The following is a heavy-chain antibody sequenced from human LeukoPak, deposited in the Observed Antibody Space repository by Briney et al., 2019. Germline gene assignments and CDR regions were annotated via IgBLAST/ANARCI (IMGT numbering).Heavy chain of an antibody. V-gene: IGHV3-33*01. CDR1: GFTFSSYG. D-gene: IGHD5-12*01. CDR2: IWYDGSNK. J-gene: IGHJ4*02. CDR3: ARELRWLQSYYFDY. Sequence: PGGSLRLSCAASGFTFSSYGMHWVRQAPGKGLEWVAVIWYDGSNKYYADSVKGRFTISRDNSKNTLYLQMNSLRAEDTAVYYCARELRWLQSYYFDYWGQGTLVTVSS.